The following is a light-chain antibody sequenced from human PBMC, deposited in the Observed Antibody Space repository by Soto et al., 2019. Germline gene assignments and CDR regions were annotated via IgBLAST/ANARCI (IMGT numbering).Light chain of an antibody. CDR3: SSYTSSSTYVV. Sequence: QSALTQPASVSGSPGQSITISCTGTNSDVGGYNPVSWYQQHPGKAPKLIIYENSRRPSGVSDRFSASKSGNTASLTVSGLQAEDEADYYCSSYTSSSTYVVFGGGTKLTVL. CDR2: ENS. CDR1: NSDVGGYNP. V-gene: IGLV2-14*02. J-gene: IGLJ2*01.